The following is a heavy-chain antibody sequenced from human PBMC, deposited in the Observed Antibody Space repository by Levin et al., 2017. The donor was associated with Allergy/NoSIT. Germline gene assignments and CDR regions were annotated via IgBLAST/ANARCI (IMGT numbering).Heavy chain of an antibody. CDR1: GFTFSSYA. CDR3: ATVGSEGGYHYYYMDV. CDR2: ISGSGGST. Sequence: PGGSLRLSCAASGFTFSSYAMSWVRQAPGKGLEWVSAISGSGGSTYYADSVKGRFTISRDNSKNTLYLQMNSLRAEDTAVYYCATVGSEGGYHYYYMDVWGKGTTVTVSS. V-gene: IGHV3-23*01. J-gene: IGHJ6*03. D-gene: IGHD1-26*01.